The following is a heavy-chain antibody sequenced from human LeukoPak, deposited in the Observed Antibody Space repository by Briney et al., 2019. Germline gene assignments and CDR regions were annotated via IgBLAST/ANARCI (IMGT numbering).Heavy chain of an antibody. D-gene: IGHD3-10*01. CDR1: GGSISSYY. Sequence: PSETLSLTCTVSGGSISSYYWSWIRQPPGTGLEWIGYIYYSGSTNYNPTLKSRVTISVDTSKNQFSLKLSSVTAADTAVYYCARDVSYGSGMYYFDYWGQGTLVTVSS. CDR3: ARDVSYGSGMYYFDY. V-gene: IGHV4-59*01. J-gene: IGHJ4*02. CDR2: IYYSGST.